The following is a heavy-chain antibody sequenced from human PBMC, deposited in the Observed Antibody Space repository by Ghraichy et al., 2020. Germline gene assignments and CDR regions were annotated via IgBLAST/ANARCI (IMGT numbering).Heavy chain of an antibody. Sequence: GESLNISCKGSGYSFTSYWIGWVRQMPGKGLEWMGIIYPGDSDTRYSPSFQGQVTISADKSISTAYLQWSSLKASDTAMYYCARQGRPGRVSVNFDYWGQGTLVTVSS. V-gene: IGHV5-51*01. CDR2: IYPGDSDT. CDR3: ARQGRPGRVSVNFDY. J-gene: IGHJ4*02. CDR1: GYSFTSYW. D-gene: IGHD3-16*01.